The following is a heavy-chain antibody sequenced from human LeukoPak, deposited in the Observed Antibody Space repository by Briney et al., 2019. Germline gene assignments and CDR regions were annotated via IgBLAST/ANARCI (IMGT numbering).Heavy chain of an antibody. D-gene: IGHD5-12*01. CDR3: ARVPGYSGYGLLDY. V-gene: IGHV4-4*02. Sequence: SGTLSLTCAVSGGSISSSNWWSWIRPPPGKGLEWIGEIYHSGSTNYNPSLKSRVTISVDTSKNQFSLKLSSVTAADTAVYYCARVPGYSGYGLLDYWGQGTLVTVSS. CDR2: IYHSGST. CDR1: GGSISSSNW. J-gene: IGHJ4*02.